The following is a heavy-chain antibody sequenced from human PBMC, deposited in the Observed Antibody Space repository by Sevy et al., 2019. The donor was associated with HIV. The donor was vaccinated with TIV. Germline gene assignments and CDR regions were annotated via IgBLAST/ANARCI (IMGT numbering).Heavy chain of an antibody. J-gene: IGHJ6*02. V-gene: IGHV3-48*01. CDR2: MNSITSTI. Sequence: GGSLRLSCVGSGFTFSSYSMNWVRQAPGNGLEWLSYMNSITSTIYYADSVKGRFTISRDNAKNSVSLQMHSLRAEDTAVYYCARNGGYADYGMVVWGQWTTVTVSS. CDR3: ARNGGYADYGMVV. CDR1: GFTFSSYS. D-gene: IGHD2-2*01.